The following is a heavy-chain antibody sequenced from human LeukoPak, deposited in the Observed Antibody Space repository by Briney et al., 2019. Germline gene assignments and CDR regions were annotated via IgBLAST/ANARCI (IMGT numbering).Heavy chain of an antibody. CDR2: ISSSSSYI. CDR1: GFHFSSYS. Sequence: GGSLRLSCAATGFHFSSYSLNWVRQAPGKGLEWVSSISSSSSYIYYADSVKGRFTISRDNAKNSLYLQMNSLRAEDTAVYYCVPASVGATDYWGQGTLVTVSS. D-gene: IGHD1-26*01. CDR3: VPASVGATDY. J-gene: IGHJ4*02. V-gene: IGHV3-21*01.